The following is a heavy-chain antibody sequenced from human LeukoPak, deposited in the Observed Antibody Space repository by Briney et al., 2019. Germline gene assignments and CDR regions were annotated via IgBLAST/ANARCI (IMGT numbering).Heavy chain of an antibody. J-gene: IGHJ4*02. V-gene: IGHV3-48*01. Sequence: PGGSLRLSCAASGFTFSSDSMNWVRQAPGKGLEWVSYISSSSSTIYYADSVKGRFTISRDNAKNSLYLQMNSLRAEDTAVYYCASEGYYYGSGSYYTNDDYWGQGTLVAVSS. CDR2: ISSSSSTI. CDR3: ASEGYYYGSGSYYTNDDY. CDR1: GFTFSSDS. D-gene: IGHD3-10*01.